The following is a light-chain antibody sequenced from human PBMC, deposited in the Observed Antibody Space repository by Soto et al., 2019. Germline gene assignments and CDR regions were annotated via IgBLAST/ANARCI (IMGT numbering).Light chain of an antibody. J-gene: IGLJ2*01. Sequence: QSALTQPASVSGSPGQSITISCTGTSSDVGGYNYVSWYQQHPGKAPKLMIYDVSNRPSGVSNRFSGSKSGNTASLTISGPQAEDAADYYCSSYTSSSTVLFAGGTKVTVL. CDR2: DVS. CDR1: SSDVGGYNY. CDR3: SSYTSSSTVL. V-gene: IGLV2-14*01.